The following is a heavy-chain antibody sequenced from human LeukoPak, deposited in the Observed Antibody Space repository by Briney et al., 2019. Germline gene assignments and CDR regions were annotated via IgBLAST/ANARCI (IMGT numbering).Heavy chain of an antibody. CDR3: KEIDQ. Sequence: GGSLRLSCAASGFTFSSYGMYWVRQAPGKGLEWLAGISFDGSNKYYAGSVKGRFTISRDNSKNTLYLQINSLRAEDTAVYYCKEIDQWGQGTLVTVSS. V-gene: IGHV3-30*03. CDR2: ISFDGSNK. J-gene: IGHJ4*02. CDR1: GFTFSSYG.